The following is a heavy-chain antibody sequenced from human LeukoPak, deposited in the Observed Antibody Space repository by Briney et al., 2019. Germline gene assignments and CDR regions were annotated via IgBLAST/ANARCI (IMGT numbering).Heavy chain of an antibody. J-gene: IGHJ4*02. D-gene: IGHD3-9*01. V-gene: IGHV1-2*02. CDR2: INPNSGGT. CDR3: ARPYYDILTGYLTYFDY. CDR1: GYTFTGYY. Sequence: ASVKVSCKASGYTFTGYYMHWVRQAPGQGLEWMGWINPNSGGTNYAQKFQGRVTMTRDTPISTAYMELSRLRSGDTAVYYCARPYYDILTGYLTYFDYWGQGTLVTVSS.